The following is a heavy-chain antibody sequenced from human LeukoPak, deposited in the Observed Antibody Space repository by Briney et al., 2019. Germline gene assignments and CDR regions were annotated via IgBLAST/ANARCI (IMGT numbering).Heavy chain of an antibody. J-gene: IGHJ4*02. CDR3: ARDHLWAVAGRINDY. D-gene: IGHD6-19*01. CDR2: IKEDGSEK. CDR1: GFTFRRYW. Sequence: GGSLRLSCVASGFTFRRYWMTWVRQAPGKKPEWVANIKEDGSEKYYVDSVKGRFTISRDNAKNSLYLQMNSLRAEDTAVYYCARDHLWAVAGRINDYWGQGTLVTVSS. V-gene: IGHV3-7*01.